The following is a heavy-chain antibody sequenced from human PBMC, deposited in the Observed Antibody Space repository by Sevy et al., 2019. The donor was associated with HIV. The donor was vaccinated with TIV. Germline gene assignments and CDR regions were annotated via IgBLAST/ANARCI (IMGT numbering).Heavy chain of an antibody. D-gene: IGHD5-12*01. V-gene: IGHV3-30-3*01. CDR3: AREGGWLQYYYYMDV. J-gene: IGHJ6*03. Sequence: GGSLRLSCAASGFTFSSYAMHWVCQAPGKGLEWVAVISYDGSNKYYADSVKGRFTISRDNSKNTLYLQMNSLRAEDTAVYYCAREGGWLQYYYYMDVWGKGTTVTVSS. CDR2: ISYDGSNK. CDR1: GFTFSSYA.